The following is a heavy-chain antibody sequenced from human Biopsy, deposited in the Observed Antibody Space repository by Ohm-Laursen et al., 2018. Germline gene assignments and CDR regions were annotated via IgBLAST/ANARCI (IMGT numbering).Heavy chain of an antibody. V-gene: IGHV3-23*01. CDR2: ISGSGATP. Sequence: GSLRLSCTASGFTFSNYAMSWVRQAPGKGLEWLSTISGSGATPYYADSVKGRFTISRDNSKNTLYLQMNSLRAEDTAVYYCARPNRREWELHNAFDIWGQGTMVTVSS. CDR3: ARPNRREWELHNAFDI. J-gene: IGHJ3*02. CDR1: GFTFSNYA. D-gene: IGHD1-26*01.